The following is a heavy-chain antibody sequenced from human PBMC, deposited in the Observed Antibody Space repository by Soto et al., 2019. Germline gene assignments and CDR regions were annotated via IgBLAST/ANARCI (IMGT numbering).Heavy chain of an antibody. D-gene: IGHD1-26*01. CDR3: TGGSNSVY. CDR2: IGANGDSI. V-gene: IGHV3-23*01. CDR1: GFTFNSYA. J-gene: IGHJ4*02. Sequence: EVQLLESGGGLVQPGGSLRLSCAASGFTFNSYAMSWVRQAPGKGLEWVSHIGANGDSIYYADSVKGRFTISRDNSKNTLYLQMTGLRADVTAVYYCTGGSNSVYWGQGTLVTVSS.